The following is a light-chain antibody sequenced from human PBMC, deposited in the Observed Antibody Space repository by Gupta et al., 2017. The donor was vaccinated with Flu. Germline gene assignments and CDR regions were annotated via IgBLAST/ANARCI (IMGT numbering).Light chain of an antibody. CDR2: GKN. J-gene: IGLJ1*01. CDR1: SLRIYY. V-gene: IGLV3-19*01. Sequence: SSELTQDPAVSVALGQTVRITCHGDSLRIYYASWYQQTPGQAPLLVLYGKNNRPSGIPDRFSGSSSGNTASLIITGAQAEDEADYYCKSRDSSGNPIYVFETGTKVTVL. CDR3: KSRDSSGNPIYV.